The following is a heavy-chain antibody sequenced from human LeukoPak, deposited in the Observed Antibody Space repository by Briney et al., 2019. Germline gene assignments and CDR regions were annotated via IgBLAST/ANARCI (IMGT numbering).Heavy chain of an antibody. CDR2: INPNSGGT. CDR3: ARDHFDFWSGYSATYFDY. CDR1: GYTFTGYY. J-gene: IGHJ4*02. V-gene: IGHV1-2*02. Sequence: GASVKVSCKASGYTFTGYYMHWVRQAPGQGLEWMGWINPNSGGTNYAQKFQGRVTMTGDPSIGTAYMELSRLSSDDTAVYYCARDHFDFWSGYSATYFDYWGQGTLVTVSS. D-gene: IGHD3-3*01.